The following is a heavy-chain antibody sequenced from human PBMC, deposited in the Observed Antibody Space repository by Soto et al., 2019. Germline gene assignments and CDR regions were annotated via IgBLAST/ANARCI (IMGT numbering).Heavy chain of an antibody. CDR2: INTHNGNT. Sequence: GASVKVSCKASGYTFTTYGISWVRQAPGQGLEWLGWINTHNGNTNYAQNLQGRVIMTADTSTSTAYMELRSLRSDDTAIYYCTREGSAPYSYYGMYAWGQGNTVTVSS. V-gene: IGHV1-18*01. D-gene: IGHD6-19*01. J-gene: IGHJ6*02. CDR1: GYTFTTYG. CDR3: TREGSAPYSYYGMYA.